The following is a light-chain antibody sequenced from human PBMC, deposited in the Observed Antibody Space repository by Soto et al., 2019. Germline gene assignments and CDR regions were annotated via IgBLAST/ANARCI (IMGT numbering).Light chain of an antibody. Sequence: QSALTQPASVSGSPGQSITISCTGTSSDVGGYNYVSWYQHHPGKAPKRMIHDVSNRPSGVSNRFSGSKSGNTASLTISGLQAEDEADYYCSSYIPNNSTYVFGTGTKPTVL. CDR2: DVS. V-gene: IGLV2-14*03. CDR1: SSDVGGYNY. J-gene: IGLJ1*01. CDR3: SSYIPNNSTYV.